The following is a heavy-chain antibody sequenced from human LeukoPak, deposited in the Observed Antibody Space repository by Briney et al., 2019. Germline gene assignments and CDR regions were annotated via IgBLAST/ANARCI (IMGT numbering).Heavy chain of an antibody. V-gene: IGHV3-53*01. J-gene: IGHJ6*03. CDR3: AKSPILFYYMDV. D-gene: IGHD2-15*01. CDR2: IYSGGTT. Sequence: PGGCLRLSCAASGFTVNTNYMSWVRQAPGKGLDWVSVIYSGGTTFYADSVKGRFTISRDNSQNTLYLQMNSLRVEDTAVYYCAKSPILFYYMDVWGRGTTVTVSS. CDR1: GFTVNTNY.